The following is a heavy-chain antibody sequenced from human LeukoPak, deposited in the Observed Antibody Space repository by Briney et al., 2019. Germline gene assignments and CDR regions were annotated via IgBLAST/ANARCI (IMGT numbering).Heavy chain of an antibody. Sequence: SETLSLTCSVSGGSISTYYWSWIRQPPGKGLEWIGYIYYSGSTNYNPSLKSRVTISVDTSKNQFSLKLSSVTTADTAVYYCARGEGYSSGWYLDYFDYWGQGTLVTVSS. V-gene: IGHV4-59*01. J-gene: IGHJ4*02. CDR2: IYYSGST. D-gene: IGHD6-19*01. CDR3: ARGEGYSSGWYLDYFDY. CDR1: GGSISTYY.